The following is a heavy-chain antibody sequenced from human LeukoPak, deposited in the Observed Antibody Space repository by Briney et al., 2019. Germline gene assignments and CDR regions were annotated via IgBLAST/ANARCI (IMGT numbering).Heavy chain of an antibody. J-gene: IGHJ4*02. CDR1: GFTFSNYA. V-gene: IGHV3-15*01. D-gene: IGHD3-22*01. CDR2: IKSKTDGGTT. Sequence: GGSLRLSCAASGFTFSNYAMAWVRQAPGKGLEWVGRIKSKTDGGTTDYAAPVKGRFTISRDDSKNTLYLQMNSLKTEDTAVYYCTSEPYYYDSSGYSSADYWGQGTLVTVSS. CDR3: TSEPYYYDSSGYSSADY.